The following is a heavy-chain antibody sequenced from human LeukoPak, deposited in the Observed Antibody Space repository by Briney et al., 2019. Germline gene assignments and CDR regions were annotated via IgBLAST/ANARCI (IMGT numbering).Heavy chain of an antibody. J-gene: IGHJ6*02. CDR2: ISDSVAST. Sequence: PGGSLRLSCGASGFTFSAYAMSWVRQAPGKGLEWVSAISDSVASTYYADSVKGRFTISREHSTNTVYLQMSSLRADDTAVYYCAKFSGIWHYFPMDVWGQGTTVTVSS. D-gene: IGHD3-10*01. CDR1: GFTFSAYA. V-gene: IGHV3-23*01. CDR3: AKFSGIWHYFPMDV.